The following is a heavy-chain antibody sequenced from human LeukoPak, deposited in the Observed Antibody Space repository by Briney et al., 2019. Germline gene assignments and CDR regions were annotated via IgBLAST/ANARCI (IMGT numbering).Heavy chain of an antibody. J-gene: IGHJ4*02. V-gene: IGHV4-4*02. CDR1: GVSISRSDW. D-gene: IGHD1-26*01. Sequence: SGTLSLTCAVSGVSISRSDWWSWVRQPPGKGLEWIGEISHSGGTNYNPSLKSRVTISVDTSKNQFSLKLSSVTAADTAMYYCAKISGSYSHPFDYWGQGTLVTVSS. CDR3: AKISGSYSHPFDY. CDR2: ISHSGGT.